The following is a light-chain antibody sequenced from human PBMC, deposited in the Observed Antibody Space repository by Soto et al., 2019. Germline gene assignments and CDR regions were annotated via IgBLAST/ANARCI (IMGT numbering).Light chain of an antibody. J-gene: IGLJ2*01. V-gene: IGLV2-23*03. CDR1: SSDVGSYNL. CDR2: EGS. Sequence: QSALTQPASVSGSPGQSITISCTGTSSDVGSYNLVSWYQQHPGKAPKLMIYEGSKRPSGVSNRFSGSKSGNTASLTISGLQAADEDDYYCCSYAGSSTFEFGGGTKLTVL. CDR3: CSYAGSSTFE.